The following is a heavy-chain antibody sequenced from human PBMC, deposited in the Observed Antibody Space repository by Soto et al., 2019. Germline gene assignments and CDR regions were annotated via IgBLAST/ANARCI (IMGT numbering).Heavy chain of an antibody. CDR2: IPYDGSSQ. D-gene: IGHD6-13*01. Sequence: QVQLVESGGGVVQPGRSLSLSCAGSGFTFSDYAMHWVRQAPGKGLEWVAVIPYDGSSQHYAASVKGRFTIPRDNSKNTHYLQMNSRRPDDTAVYYSARASGSSWHWFVPWGQGTLVTFSS. CDR1: GFTFSDYA. CDR3: ARASGSSWHWFVP. J-gene: IGHJ5*02. V-gene: IGHV3-30-3*01.